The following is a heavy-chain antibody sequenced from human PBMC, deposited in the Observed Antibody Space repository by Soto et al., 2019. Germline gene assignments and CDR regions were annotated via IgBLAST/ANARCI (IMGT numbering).Heavy chain of an antibody. CDR2: IYYSGST. V-gene: IGHV4-39*01. Sequence: SETLSLTCTVSGGSISSSSYYWGWIRQPPGKGLVWIGSIYYSGSTYYNPSLKSRVTISVDTSKNQFSLKLSSVTAADTAVYYCARHPDIVPIYYFDYWGQGTLVTVSS. CDR1: GGSISSSSYY. J-gene: IGHJ4*02. CDR3: ARHPDIVPIYYFDY. D-gene: IGHD2-8*01.